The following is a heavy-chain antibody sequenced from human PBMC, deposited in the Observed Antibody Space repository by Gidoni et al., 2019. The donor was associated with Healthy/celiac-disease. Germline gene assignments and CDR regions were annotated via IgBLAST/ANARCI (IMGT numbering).Heavy chain of an antibody. Sequence: QEQLQESGPGLVKPSQTLSPTCTVSGGSISSGSYYWSWIRQPAGKGLEWIGRIYPRGSTNYNPSLKSRVTMSVDTSKNQFSLKLSSVTAADTAVYYCARGRDYSNLDNWFDPWGQGTLVTVSS. CDR1: GGSISSGSYY. CDR2: IYPRGST. D-gene: IGHD4-4*01. CDR3: ARGRDYSNLDNWFDP. V-gene: IGHV4-61*02. J-gene: IGHJ5*02.